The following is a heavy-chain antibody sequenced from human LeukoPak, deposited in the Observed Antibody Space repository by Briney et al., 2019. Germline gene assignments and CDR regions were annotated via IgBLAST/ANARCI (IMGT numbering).Heavy chain of an antibody. CDR1: GGPFSGYY. CDR2: INHSGST. D-gene: IGHD3-9*01. J-gene: IGHJ5*02. Sequence: SETPSLTCAVYGGPFSGYYWSWIRQPPGKGLEWIGEINHSGSTNYNPSLKSRVTISVDTSKNQFSLKLSSVTAADTAVYYCARGTGYYNRWFDPWGQGTLVTVSS. CDR3: ARGTGYYNRWFDP. V-gene: IGHV4-34*01.